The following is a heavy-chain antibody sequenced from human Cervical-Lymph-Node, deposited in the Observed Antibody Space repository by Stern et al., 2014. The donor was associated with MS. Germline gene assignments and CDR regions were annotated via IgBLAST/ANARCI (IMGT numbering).Heavy chain of an antibody. J-gene: IGHJ4*02. CDR2: ISYDGNHK. Sequence: VQLVESGGAVVQPGRSLRLSCAASGFTFSGCGMHWVRHAPGKWLVVVTVISYDGNHKYYAASVKGRFSISRDNSKNKLHLQMNSVTPDDTAIYYCARDYEDTSMLFDHWGQGPLVTVSS. CDR3: ARDYEDTSMLFDH. D-gene: IGHD2-8*01. CDR1: GFTFSGCG. V-gene: IGHV3-30*03.